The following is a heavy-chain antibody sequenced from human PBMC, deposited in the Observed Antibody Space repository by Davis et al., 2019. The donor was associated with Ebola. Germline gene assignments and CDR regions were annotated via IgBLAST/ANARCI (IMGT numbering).Heavy chain of an antibody. Sequence: AASVKVSCKTSGYTFSSYVIHWVRQAPGQGLEWMGWINADNGDTKYSQKLQGRVTITRDTSASTAYMELRSLRSQDTAVYYCAIIVDPLVWELVDVWAKGPRSSSP. V-gene: IGHV1-3*01. CDR1: GYTFSSYV. D-gene: IGHD2-15*01. CDR3: AIIVDPLVWELVDV. CDR2: INADNGDT. J-gene: IGHJ6*02.